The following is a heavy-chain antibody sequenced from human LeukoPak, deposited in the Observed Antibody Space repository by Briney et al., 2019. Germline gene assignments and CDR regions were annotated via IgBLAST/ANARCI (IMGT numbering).Heavy chain of an antibody. CDR1: GFTFDDYA. J-gene: IGHJ6*03. CDR2: ISWNSGSI. Sequence: GRSLRLSCAASGFTFDDYAMHWVRQAPGKGLEWVSGISWNSGSIGYADSVKGRFTISRDNAKNSLYLQMNSLRAEDTALYYCAKSATVVTGPRYYYMDVWGKGTTVTVSS. CDR3: AKSATVVTGPRYYYMDV. V-gene: IGHV3-9*01. D-gene: IGHD4-23*01.